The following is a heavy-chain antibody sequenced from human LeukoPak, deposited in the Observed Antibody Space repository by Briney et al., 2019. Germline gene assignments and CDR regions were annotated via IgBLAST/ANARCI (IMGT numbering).Heavy chain of an antibody. Sequence: GRSLRLSCAASGFTFSNYGMHWVRQAPGKGLEWVAVISYDGSNKYYTDSVKGRFTISRDNSKNTLYLQMNSLRAEDTAVYHCARADDGANSWVNYWGQGTLVTVSS. CDR3: ARADDGANSWVNY. CDR1: GFTFSNYG. J-gene: IGHJ4*02. D-gene: IGHD4-23*01. CDR2: ISYDGSNK. V-gene: IGHV3-30*03.